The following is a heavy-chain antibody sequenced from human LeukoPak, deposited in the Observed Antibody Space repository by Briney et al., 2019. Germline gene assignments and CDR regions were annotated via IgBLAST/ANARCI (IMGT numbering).Heavy chain of an antibody. CDR3: ATLSVVVVPAELN. V-gene: IGHV3-20*04. D-gene: IGHD2-15*01. CDR1: GFTFDDYG. J-gene: IGHJ4*02. CDR2: INWSGGST. Sequence: GGSLRLSCAASGFTFDDYGMTWVRQAPGKGLEWVSGINWSGGSTSYADSVKGRFTISRDNVKNSLYLQMNSLRAEDTAVYYCATLSVVVVPAELNWGQGTLVTVSS.